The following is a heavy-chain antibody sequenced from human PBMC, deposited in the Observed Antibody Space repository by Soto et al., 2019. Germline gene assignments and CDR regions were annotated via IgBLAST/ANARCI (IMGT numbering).Heavy chain of an antibody. CDR1: GFPFSSYS. Sequence: GGSLRLSCAASGFPFSSYSMNWVRQAPGKGLEWVSYISSSSTIYYADSVKGRFTISRDNAKNSLYLQMNSLRAEDTAVYYCARGDYGDYVPYMDVWGKGTTVTVSS. V-gene: IGHV3-48*01. D-gene: IGHD4-17*01. CDR2: ISSSSTI. CDR3: ARGDYGDYVPYMDV. J-gene: IGHJ6*03.